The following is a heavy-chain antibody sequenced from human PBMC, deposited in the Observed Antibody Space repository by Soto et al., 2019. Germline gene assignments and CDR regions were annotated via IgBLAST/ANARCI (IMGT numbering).Heavy chain of an antibody. CDR1: GYSFTTYW. D-gene: IGHD3-10*01. Sequence: PGESLKISCKGSGYSFTTYWIGWVRQMPGKGLEWMGIVHPGDSDTRYSPSFQGQVTISADKSISTAYLRWSSLKASDTAMYYCARQWPESMVRGLIDHPYYYGMDVWGQGTTVTVSS. CDR2: VHPGDSDT. J-gene: IGHJ6*02. V-gene: IGHV5-51*01. CDR3: ARQWPESMVRGLIDHPYYYGMDV.